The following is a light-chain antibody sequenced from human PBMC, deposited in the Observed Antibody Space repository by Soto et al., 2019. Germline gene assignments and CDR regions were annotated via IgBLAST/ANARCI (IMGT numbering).Light chain of an antibody. J-gene: IGKJ2*01. Sequence: DIQMTHSPSSLSASVVDSVTITCRARQRLSSSLNWYQQKPGKAPNVRIYAASSLQSGVPSKFSGSGSGTDFTPTISSLQPEDFATYDCQPSYSTPMYTVGQGTKLESK. CDR3: QPSYSTPMYT. V-gene: IGKV1-39*01. CDR1: QRLSSS. CDR2: AAS.